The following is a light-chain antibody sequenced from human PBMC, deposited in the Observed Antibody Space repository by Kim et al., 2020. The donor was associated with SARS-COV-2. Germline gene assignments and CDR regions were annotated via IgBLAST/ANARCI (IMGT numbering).Light chain of an antibody. J-gene: IGKJ2*01. CDR3: QQYNNLPYT. Sequence: SASVGEGVTITWRAGQGIRKHVARFQQKPGKAPKSLIFAASNLQSLVPSRFSGSESGTDFTLTISSRQPEDFATYYCQQYNNLPYTFGEGTKLEI. V-gene: IGKV1-16*01. CDR2: AAS. CDR1: QGIRKH.